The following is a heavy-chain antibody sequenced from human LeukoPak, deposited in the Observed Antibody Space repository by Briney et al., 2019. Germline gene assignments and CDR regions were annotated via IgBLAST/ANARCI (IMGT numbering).Heavy chain of an antibody. CDR2: INHSGST. Sequence: SETLSLTCAVYGGSFSGYYWSWIRQPPGKGLEWIGEINHSGSTNYNPSLKSRVTISVDTSKNQFSLKLSSVTAADTAVYYCARGGQRLAGPSSKWGQGTLVTVSS. D-gene: IGHD6-25*01. J-gene: IGHJ4*02. V-gene: IGHV4-34*01. CDR1: GGSFSGYY. CDR3: ARGGQRLAGPSSK.